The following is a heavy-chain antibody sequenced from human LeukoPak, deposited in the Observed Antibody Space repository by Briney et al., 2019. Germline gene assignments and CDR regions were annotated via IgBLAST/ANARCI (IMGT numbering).Heavy chain of an antibody. CDR2: INTDGSST. Sequence: PGGSLRLSCAASGFTVSSNYMSWVRQAPGKGLVWVSRINTDGSSTSYADSVKGRFTISRDNAKNTLYLQMNSLRAEDTAVYYCAREEPPIDYWGQGTLVTVSS. CDR1: GFTVSSNY. D-gene: IGHD1-14*01. CDR3: AREEPPIDY. V-gene: IGHV3-74*01. J-gene: IGHJ4*02.